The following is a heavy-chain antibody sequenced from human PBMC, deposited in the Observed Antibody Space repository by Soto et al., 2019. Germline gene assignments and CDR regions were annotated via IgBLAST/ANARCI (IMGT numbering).Heavy chain of an antibody. CDR2: ISASGGST. Sequence: EVQLLESGGGLVQPGGSLRLSCAASGFTFNSYAMSWVRQAAGKGLEWVSSISASGGSTYYADSVKGRFTISRDNSKDTLYLQMSSLRAEDTAVYYCAKRHSSGFDYWGQGTLVTVSS. D-gene: IGHD6-19*01. J-gene: IGHJ4*02. CDR1: GFTFNSYA. V-gene: IGHV3-23*01. CDR3: AKRHSSGFDY.